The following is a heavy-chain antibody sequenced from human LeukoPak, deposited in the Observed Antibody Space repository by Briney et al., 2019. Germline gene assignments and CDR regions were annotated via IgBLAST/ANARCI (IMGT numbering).Heavy chain of an antibody. CDR2: ISGGGRNT. D-gene: IGHD2-15*01. CDR3: AKNVVVKRYIDF. J-gene: IGHJ4*02. V-gene: IGHV3-23*01. Sequence: GGSLRLSCAASGFTFSNHAMSWVRQAPGKGRQWVAVISGGGRNTEYADFVKGRFTISRDNSKNTLSLQMNGLTVEDTAIYFCAKNVVVKRYIDFWGQGTLVTVSS. CDR1: GFTFSNHA.